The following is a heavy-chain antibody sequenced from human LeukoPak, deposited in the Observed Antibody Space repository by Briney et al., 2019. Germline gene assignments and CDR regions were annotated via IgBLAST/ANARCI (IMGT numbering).Heavy chain of an antibody. D-gene: IGHD3-10*01. CDR2: IYHSGST. V-gene: IGHV4-4*02. J-gene: IGHJ6*03. CDR1: GDSISSSNW. CDR3: ARGSFGAYYYYYMDV. Sequence: PSETLSLTCAVSGDSISSSNWWSWVRQPPGKGLEWIGEIYHSGSTNYNPSLKSRVTISVDTSKNQFSLKLSSVTAADTAVYYCARGSFGAYYYYYMDVWGKGTTVTVSS.